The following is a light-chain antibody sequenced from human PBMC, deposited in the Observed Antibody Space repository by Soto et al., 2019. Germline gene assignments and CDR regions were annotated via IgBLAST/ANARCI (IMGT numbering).Light chain of an antibody. Sequence: EIVFTQSPGTLSLSPGERATLSCRASQSVSSSYLAWYQQKAGQAPRLLIYDASSRATGIPDRFSGSGSGTDFTLTISRLEPEDFAVYCCQQFDGSLWTFGQGTKVDIK. CDR3: QQFDGSLWT. J-gene: IGKJ1*01. CDR1: QSVSSSY. CDR2: DAS. V-gene: IGKV3-20*01.